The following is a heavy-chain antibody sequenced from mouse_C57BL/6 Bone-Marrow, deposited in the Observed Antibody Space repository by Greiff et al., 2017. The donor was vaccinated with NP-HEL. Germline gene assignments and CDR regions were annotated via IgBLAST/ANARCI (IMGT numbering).Heavy chain of an antibody. CDR2: INSDGGST. D-gene: IGHD3-3*01. J-gene: IGHJ4*01. CDR1: EYEFPSHD. V-gene: IGHV5-2*01. CDR3: ASLGYAMDY. Sequence: EVNLVESGGGLVQPGESLKLSCESNEYEFPSHDMSWVRKTPEKRLELVAAINSDGGSTYYPDTMERRFIISRDNTKKTLDLQMSRLRSEDTAWYYFASLGYAMDYWGQGTSVTVSS.